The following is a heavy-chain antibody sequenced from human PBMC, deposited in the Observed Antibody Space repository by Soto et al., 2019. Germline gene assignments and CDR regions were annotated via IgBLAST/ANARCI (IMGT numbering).Heavy chain of an antibody. D-gene: IGHD6-13*01. CDR2: INHSGST. CDR1: GGSFSGYY. J-gene: IGHJ6*02. Sequence: SETLSLTCAVYGGSFSGYYWSWIRQPPGKGLEWIGEINHSGSTNYNPSLKSRVTISVDTSKNQFSLKLSSVTAADTAVYYCARGRPAAAGPAVIYYGMDVWGQGTTVTVS. V-gene: IGHV4-34*01. CDR3: ARGRPAAAGPAVIYYGMDV.